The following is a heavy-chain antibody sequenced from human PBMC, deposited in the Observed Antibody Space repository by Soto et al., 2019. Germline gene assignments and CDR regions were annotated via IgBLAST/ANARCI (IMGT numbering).Heavy chain of an antibody. V-gene: IGHV3-23*01. Sequence: PGGSLRLSCAASGLTFSSYGMSWVRQAPGKGLEWVSGISGGGGSTYYADSVKGRFTISRDNAKNSLYLQMNSLRAEDTAVYYCARDPELIPAAPPGGDYWGQGTLVTVS. CDR3: ARDPELIPAAPPGGDY. D-gene: IGHD2-2*01. CDR1: GLTFSSYG. J-gene: IGHJ4*02. CDR2: ISGGGGST.